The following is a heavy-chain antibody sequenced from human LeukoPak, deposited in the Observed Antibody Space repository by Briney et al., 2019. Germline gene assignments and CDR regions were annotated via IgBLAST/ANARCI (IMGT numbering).Heavy chain of an antibody. D-gene: IGHD2-15*01. V-gene: IGHV4-34*09. CDR3: AREDCSGGSCYVVY. CDR1: GGSFSGYY. Sequence: SETLSLTCAVYGGSFSGYYWSWIRQPPGKGLEWIGEINHSGSTDYNPSLKSRVTISVDTSKNQFSLKLSSVTAADTAVYYCAREDCSGGSCYVVYWGQGTLVTVSS. CDR2: INHSGST. J-gene: IGHJ4*02.